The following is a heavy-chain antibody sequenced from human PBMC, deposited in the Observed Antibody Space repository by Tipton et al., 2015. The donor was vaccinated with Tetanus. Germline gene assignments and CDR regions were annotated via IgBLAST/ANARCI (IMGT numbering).Heavy chain of an antibody. CDR3: ARGNRGSSWYF. Sequence: QLVQSGAEVKKPGASVKVSCKAFGYAFNSYDLNWVRQATGQGIEWLGYMDPNSGHAAYAQKFQGRVTMTRNISITTAYMELKNLRSDDTAVYYCARGNRGSSWYFWGQGTLVSVSS. J-gene: IGHJ4*02. D-gene: IGHD6-13*01. V-gene: IGHV1-8*01. CDR2: MDPNSGHA. CDR1: GYAFNSYD.